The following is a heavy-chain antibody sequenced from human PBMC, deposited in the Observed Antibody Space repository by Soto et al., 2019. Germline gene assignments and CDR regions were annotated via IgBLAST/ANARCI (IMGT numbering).Heavy chain of an antibody. CDR3: ARDPSIWSGSLTAVLYGMDV. J-gene: IGHJ6*02. D-gene: IGHD3-3*01. V-gene: IGHV1-69*10. CDR2: IIPVFDVA. CDR1: GGAFGSYA. Sequence: SVKVSCKASGGAFGSYAISWVRQAPGQGLEWMGGIIPVFDVAAYAQRFQGRLTISEDKSTRTVYMELSILRSEDTAVYYCARDPSIWSGSLTAVLYGMDVGGQGTTVTVSS.